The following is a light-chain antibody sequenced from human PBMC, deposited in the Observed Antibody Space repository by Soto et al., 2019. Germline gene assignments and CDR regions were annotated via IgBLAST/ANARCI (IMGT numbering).Light chain of an antibody. CDR2: DVS. CDR1: SSDVGGYNY. Sequence: QAVVTQPASVSGSPGQSITISCTGTSSDVGGYNYVSWYQQHPGKAPKLMIYDVSNRPSGVSNRFSGSKSGNTASLTISGLQAEDEADYYCSSYTSSSTLGHVVFGGGTKVTVL. CDR3: SSYTSSSTLGHVV. V-gene: IGLV2-14*01. J-gene: IGLJ2*01.